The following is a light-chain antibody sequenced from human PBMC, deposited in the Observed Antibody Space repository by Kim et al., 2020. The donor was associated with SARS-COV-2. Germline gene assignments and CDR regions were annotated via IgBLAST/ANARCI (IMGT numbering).Light chain of an antibody. V-gene: IGKV3-20*01. Sequence: SPGESAPISCRASQSVSSSYLAWYQQKPGQAPRLLIYGASSRATGIPDRFSGSGSGTDFTLTISRLEPEDFAVYYCQQYGSSPLTFGGGTKVDIK. CDR3: QQYGSSPLT. CDR1: QSVSSSY. J-gene: IGKJ4*01. CDR2: GAS.